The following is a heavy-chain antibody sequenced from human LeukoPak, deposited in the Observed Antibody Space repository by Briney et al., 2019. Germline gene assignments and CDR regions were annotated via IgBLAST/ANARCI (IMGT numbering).Heavy chain of an antibody. CDR1: GFTFNTFN. Sequence: GGSLRLSCAASGFTFNTFNMNWVRQAPGKGLEWVSSITSGGDYIYYADSVKGRFSTSRDNAKNSLSLQLNSLRVEDTAVYYCARGHYDVLAASYKWTPDYWGQGTLVTVSS. CDR3: ARGHYDVLAASYKWTPDY. D-gene: IGHD3-9*01. CDR2: ITSGGDYI. J-gene: IGHJ4*02. V-gene: IGHV3-21*01.